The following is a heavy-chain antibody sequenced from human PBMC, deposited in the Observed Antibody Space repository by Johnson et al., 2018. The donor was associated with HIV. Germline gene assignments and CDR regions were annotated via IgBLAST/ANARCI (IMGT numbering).Heavy chain of an antibody. CDR3: AKDQGREGYYDSSGYYVDAFDI. CDR2: ISGSGDIT. Sequence: VQLLESGGGFVQPGGSLRLSCAASGFTFSSNAMSWVRQAPGKGLEWVSAISGSGDITYYAESVKGRFTISRDNSKNTLFLQMNSLRVEDTALYYCAKDQGREGYYDSSGYYVDAFDIWGQGTMVTVSS. V-gene: IGHV3-23*01. J-gene: IGHJ3*02. D-gene: IGHD3-22*01. CDR1: GFTFSSNA.